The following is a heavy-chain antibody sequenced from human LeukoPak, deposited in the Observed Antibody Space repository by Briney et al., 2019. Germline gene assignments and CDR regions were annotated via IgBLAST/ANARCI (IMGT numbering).Heavy chain of an antibody. Sequence: GRSLRLSCAASGFTFSSYAMHWVRQAPGKGLEWVAVISYDGSNKYYADSVKGRFTISRDNSKNTLYLQMNSLRAEDTAVYYCAKDYLVRGVIFMDVWGQGTTVTVSS. D-gene: IGHD3-10*01. CDR1: GFTFSSYA. V-gene: IGHV3-30*04. CDR3: AKDYLVRGVIFMDV. CDR2: ISYDGSNK. J-gene: IGHJ6*02.